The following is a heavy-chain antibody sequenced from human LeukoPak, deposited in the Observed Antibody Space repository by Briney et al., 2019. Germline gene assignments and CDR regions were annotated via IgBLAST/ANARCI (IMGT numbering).Heavy chain of an antibody. CDR3: ARDRGWSTTESPDPPEY. D-gene: IGHD6-19*01. Sequence: SVKVSCKASGGTFSSYAISWVRQAPGQGLEWMGGIIPIFGTANYAQKFQGRVTITADESASTAYMELSGLRPEDTAVYYCARDRGWSTTESPDPPEYWGQGTLVTVSS. CDR1: GGTFSSYA. CDR2: IIPIFGTA. V-gene: IGHV1-69*13. J-gene: IGHJ4*02.